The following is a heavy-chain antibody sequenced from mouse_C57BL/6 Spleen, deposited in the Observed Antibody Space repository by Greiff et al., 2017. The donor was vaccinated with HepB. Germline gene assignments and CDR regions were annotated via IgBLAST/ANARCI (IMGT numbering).Heavy chain of an antibody. V-gene: IGHV3-6*01. Sequence: VQLQESGPGLVKPSQSLSLTCSVTGYSITSGYYWNWIRQFPGNKLEWMGYISYDGSNNYNPSLKNRISITRDTSKNQFFLKLNSVTTEDTATYYCAREEKLSPGFAYWGQGTLVTVSA. CDR2: ISYDGSN. CDR3: AREEKLSPGFAY. J-gene: IGHJ3*01. D-gene: IGHD1-1*02. CDR1: GYSITSGYY.